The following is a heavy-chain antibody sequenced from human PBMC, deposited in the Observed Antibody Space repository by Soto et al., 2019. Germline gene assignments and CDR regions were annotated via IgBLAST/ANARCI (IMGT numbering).Heavy chain of an antibody. D-gene: IGHD4-17*01. Sequence: QVQLQESGPGLVKPSETLSLTCTVSGGSISSYYWSWIRQPPGKGLEWIGYIYYSGSTNYNPSLKSRVTISVDTSKNQFSLKLSSVTAADTAVYYCARRMFYGDYDGWYFDLWGRGTLVTVSS. CDR2: IYYSGST. V-gene: IGHV4-59*08. J-gene: IGHJ2*01. CDR3: ARRMFYGDYDGWYFDL. CDR1: GGSISSYY.